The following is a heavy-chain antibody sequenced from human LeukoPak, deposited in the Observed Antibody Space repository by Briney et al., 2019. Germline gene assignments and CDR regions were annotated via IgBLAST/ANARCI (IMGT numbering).Heavy chain of an antibody. CDR3: ARGGRFYYYGMDV. Sequence: GGSLRLSCAASGFTFGSYSMNWVRQAPGKGLEWVSSISSSSSSYIYYADSVKGRFTISRDNAKNSLYLQMNSLRAEDTAVYYCARGGRFYYYGMDVWGQGTTVTVSS. CDR2: ISSSSSSYI. V-gene: IGHV3-21*01. D-gene: IGHD6-25*01. CDR1: GFTFGSYS. J-gene: IGHJ6*02.